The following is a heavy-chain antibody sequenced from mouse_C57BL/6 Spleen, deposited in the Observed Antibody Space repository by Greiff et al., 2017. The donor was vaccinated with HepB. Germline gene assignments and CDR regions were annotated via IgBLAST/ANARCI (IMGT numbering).Heavy chain of an antibody. CDR1: GYAFTNYL. CDR3: ARGAQAGFDY. CDR2: INPGSGVT. V-gene: IGHV1-54*01. D-gene: IGHD3-2*02. J-gene: IGHJ2*01. Sequence: VQLQQSGAELVRPGTSVKVSCKASGYAFTNYLIEWVKQRPGQGLEWIGVINPGSGVTNYNEKFKGKATLTADKSSSTAYMQLSSLTSEDSAVYFCARGAQAGFDYWGQGTTLTVSS.